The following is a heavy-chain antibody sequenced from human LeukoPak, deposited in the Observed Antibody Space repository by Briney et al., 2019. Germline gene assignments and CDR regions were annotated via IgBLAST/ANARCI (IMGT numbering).Heavy chain of an antibody. CDR3: ARDLYSYGFYAFDI. V-gene: IGHV3-21*01. D-gene: IGHD5-18*01. CDR1: GCTFSSYS. CDR2: ISSSSSYI. J-gene: IGHJ3*02. Sequence: GGSLRLSCAASGCTFSSYSMNWVRQAPGKGLEWVSSISSSSSYIYYADSVKGRFTISRDNAKNSLYLQMNSLRAEDTAVYYCARDLYSYGFYAFDIWGQGTMVTVSS.